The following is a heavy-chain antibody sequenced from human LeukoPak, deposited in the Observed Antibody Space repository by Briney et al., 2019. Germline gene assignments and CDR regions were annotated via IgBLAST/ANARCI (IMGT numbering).Heavy chain of an antibody. CDR1: GYTFTGYY. CDR2: INPNGGGT. V-gene: IGHV1-2*02. Sequence: ASVKVSCKASGYTFTGYYMHWVRQAPGQGLEWMGWINPNGGGTNYAQKFQGRVTMTRDTSISTAYMELSRLRSDDTAVYYCARGTLYRIVATIRLFDPWGQGTLVTVSS. J-gene: IGHJ5*02. CDR3: ARGTLYRIVATIRLFDP. D-gene: IGHD5-12*01.